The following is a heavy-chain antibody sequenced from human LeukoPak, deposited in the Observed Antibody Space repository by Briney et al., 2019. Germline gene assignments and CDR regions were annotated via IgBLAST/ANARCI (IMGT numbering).Heavy chain of an antibody. CDR3: ARDRGGGEYYFDY. V-gene: IGHV4-59*12. D-gene: IGHD4-23*01. CDR1: GASISSYY. J-gene: IGHJ4*02. CDR2: IYYSGST. Sequence: PSETLSLTCTVSGASISSYYWSWIRQPPGKGLEWIGYIYYSGSTYYNPSLKSRVTISVDTSKNQFSLKLSSVTAADTAVYYCARDRGGGEYYFDYWGQGTLVTVSS.